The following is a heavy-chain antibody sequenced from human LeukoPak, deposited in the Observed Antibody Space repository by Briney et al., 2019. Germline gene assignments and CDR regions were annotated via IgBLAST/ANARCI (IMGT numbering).Heavy chain of an antibody. D-gene: IGHD3-9*01. J-gene: IGHJ4*02. Sequence: PSETLSLTCTVSGGSISSSSYYWGWIRQPPGKGLEWIGSIYYSGSTYYNPSLKSRVTISVDTSKNQFSLKLSSVTAADTAVYYCARADDILTGSWYYFDYWGQGTLVTVSS. V-gene: IGHV4-39*07. CDR2: IYYSGST. CDR1: GGSISSSSYY. CDR3: ARADDILTGSWYYFDY.